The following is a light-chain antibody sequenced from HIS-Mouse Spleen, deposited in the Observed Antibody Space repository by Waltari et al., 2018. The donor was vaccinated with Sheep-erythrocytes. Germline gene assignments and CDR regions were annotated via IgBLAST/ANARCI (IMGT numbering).Light chain of an antibody. CDR3: QQFNSYPLT. Sequence: AIQLTQSPSSLSASVGDRVTITCRASQGISSALAWYQQKQGKAPKLLVYDASSLESGVPSRFSGSGSGTDFTLTISSLQPEDFATYYCQQFNSYPLTVGGGTKVEIK. V-gene: IGKV1-13*02. CDR2: DAS. J-gene: IGKJ4*01. CDR1: QGISSA.